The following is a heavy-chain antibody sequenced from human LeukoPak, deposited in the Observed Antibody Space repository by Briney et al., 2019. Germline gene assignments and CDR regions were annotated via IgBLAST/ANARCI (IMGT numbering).Heavy chain of an antibody. CDR2: ISGSGGST. Sequence: GGSLRLSCAASGFTFSTYAMSWVRQAPGKGLEWVSSISGSGGSTYYAASVKGRFTISRDNSKNTLYLQMNSLRAEDTAVYYCARDRVGATDYFDYWGQGTPVTVSS. CDR1: GFTFSTYA. CDR3: ARDRVGATDYFDY. J-gene: IGHJ4*02. V-gene: IGHV3-23*01. D-gene: IGHD1-26*01.